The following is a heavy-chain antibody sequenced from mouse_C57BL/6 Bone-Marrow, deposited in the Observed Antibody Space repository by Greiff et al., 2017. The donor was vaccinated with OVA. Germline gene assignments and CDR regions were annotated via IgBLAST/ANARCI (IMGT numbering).Heavy chain of an antibody. V-gene: IGHV14-4*01. Sequence: EVQLQQSGAELVRPGASVKLSCTASGFNIKDDYMHWVKQRPEQGLEWIGWIDPENGDTEYASKFQGKATITADTSSNTAYLQLSSLTSEDTAVYYCTPLYYYGSSYVDYWGQGTTLTASS. CDR1: GFNIKDDY. CDR3: TPLYYYGSSYVDY. J-gene: IGHJ2*01. CDR2: IDPENGDT. D-gene: IGHD1-1*01.